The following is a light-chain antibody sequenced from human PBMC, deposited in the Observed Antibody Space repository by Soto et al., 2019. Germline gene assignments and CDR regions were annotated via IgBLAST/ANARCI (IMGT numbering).Light chain of an antibody. CDR1: QSVSSSY. CDR2: VAS. Sequence: EIVLTQSPGTLSLSPGERATLSCRASQSVSSSYLAWYQQKPGQAPRLLIYVASSRATDIPDRFSGSGSGTDFTLTISRLEPEDCAVYYCQQYGSSTGLTFGGGTKVEIK. J-gene: IGKJ4*01. CDR3: QQYGSSTGLT. V-gene: IGKV3-20*01.